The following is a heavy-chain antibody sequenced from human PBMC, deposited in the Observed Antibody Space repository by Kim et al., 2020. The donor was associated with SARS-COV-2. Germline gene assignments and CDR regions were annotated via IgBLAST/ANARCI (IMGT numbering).Heavy chain of an antibody. CDR3: VRWGYSHI. Sequence: SETLSLTCIVSGCSFPTTFWNWSRQPKSTGLNCSHYNLYRMPSNYNHSLKSRVTISINTSKNQFSLKLNSVTAADTAVYYCVRWGYSHIW. D-gene: IGHD6-13*01. CDR2: NLYRMPS. CDR1: GCSFPTTF. J-gene: IGHJ3*02. V-gene: IGHV4-59*13.